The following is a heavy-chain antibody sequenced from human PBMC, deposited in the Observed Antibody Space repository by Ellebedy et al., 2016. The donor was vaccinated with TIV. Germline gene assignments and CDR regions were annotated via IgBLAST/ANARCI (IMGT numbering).Heavy chain of an antibody. CDR1: GFTFSSYS. CDR2: ISSSSSTI. J-gene: IGHJ6*03. CDR3: AREGATGWRGYSYYYYYYYYMDV. Sequence: GGSLRLXXAASGFTFSSYSMNWVRQAPGKGLEWVSYISSSSSTIYYADSVKGRFTISRDNAKSSLYLQMNSLRAEDTAVYYCAREGATGWRGYSYYYYYYYYMDVWGKGTTVTVSS. V-gene: IGHV3-48*01. D-gene: IGHD5-18*01.